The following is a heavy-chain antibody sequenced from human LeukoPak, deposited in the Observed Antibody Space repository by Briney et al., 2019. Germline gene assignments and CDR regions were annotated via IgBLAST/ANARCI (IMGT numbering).Heavy chain of an antibody. CDR1: GFTFDDYA. D-gene: IGHD3-3*01. Sequence: GRSLRLSCAASGFTFDDYAMHWVRQAPGKGLEWVSTISSSSSYIYYADSVKGRFTISRDNAKNSLYLQMNSLRAEDTAVYYCARDPPIYDFWSGYHDDAFDIWGQGTMVTVSS. CDR2: ISSSSSYI. J-gene: IGHJ3*02. CDR3: ARDPPIYDFWSGYHDDAFDI. V-gene: IGHV3-21*01.